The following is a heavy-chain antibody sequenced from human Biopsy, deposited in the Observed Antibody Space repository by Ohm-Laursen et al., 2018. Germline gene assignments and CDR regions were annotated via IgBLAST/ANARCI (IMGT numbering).Heavy chain of an antibody. D-gene: IGHD1-26*01. Sequence: TLSLTCIVSGDSISNSYWIWIRQPAGKGLEWIGRFYSSGSSSYNPSLKSRVTMAIDASMNQFSLKPTSVTAADTAVYYCALGGGSYVNFDYWGQGTLVTVSS. CDR1: GDSISNSY. CDR2: FYSSGSS. CDR3: ALGGGSYVNFDY. J-gene: IGHJ4*02. V-gene: IGHV4-4*07.